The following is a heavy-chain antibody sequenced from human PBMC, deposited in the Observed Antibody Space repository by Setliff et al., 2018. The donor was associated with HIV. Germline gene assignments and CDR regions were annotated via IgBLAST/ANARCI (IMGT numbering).Heavy chain of an antibody. CDR3: AKPTNGFYPRAFDT. Sequence: PGGSLRLSCAASGFAFNTYDMNWGRQAPGQRPEWVSVVHVGGGRTDYADSVRGRFVISRDDSKNMLYLQMSGLRGDDTAMYYCAKPTNGFYPRAFDTWGPGTMVTVSS. CDR1: GFAFNTYD. V-gene: IGHV3-23*01. J-gene: IGHJ3*02. CDR2: VHVGGGRT. D-gene: IGHD2-2*03.